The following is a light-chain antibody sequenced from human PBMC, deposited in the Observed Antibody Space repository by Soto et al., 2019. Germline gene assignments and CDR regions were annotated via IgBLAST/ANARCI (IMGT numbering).Light chain of an antibody. CDR2: DVS. V-gene: IGLV2-14*01. CDR3: SSYANFNTLV. J-gene: IGLJ1*01. Sequence: QSVLTQPASVSGSPGQSIAISCTGTSSDVGGYNYVSWYQQHPVKAPKLMIYDVSNRPSGVSNRFSGSKSGNTASLTISGLQSEDEGDYYCSSYANFNTLVFGTGTKLTVL. CDR1: SSDVGGYNY.